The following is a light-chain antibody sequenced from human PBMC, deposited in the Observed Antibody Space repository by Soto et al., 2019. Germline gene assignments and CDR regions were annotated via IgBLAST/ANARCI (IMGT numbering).Light chain of an antibody. CDR2: GES. CDR1: QTLSNW. J-gene: IGKJ4*02. CDR3: QQYDGCPLT. V-gene: IGKV1-5*03. Sequence: DIQLTQSPSTLSSSVGDRVTITCRASQTLSNWLAWYQQIPGKAPNLLIYGESSLEGGVPSRFSGTGSGTEFTITISSLQPADFATSYCQQYDGCPLTFGGGTKVEIK.